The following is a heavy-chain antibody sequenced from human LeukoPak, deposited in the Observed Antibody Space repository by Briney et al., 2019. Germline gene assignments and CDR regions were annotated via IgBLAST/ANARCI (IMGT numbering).Heavy chain of an antibody. CDR1: GGSFSGYY. Sequence: TLSLTCAVYGGSFSGYYWSWIRQPPGKGLEWIGEINHSGSTNYNPSLKSRVTISVDTSKNQFSLKLSSVTAADTAVYYCARRTYYYDSSGYYYADYWGQGTLVTVSS. D-gene: IGHD3-22*01. CDR2: INHSGST. J-gene: IGHJ4*02. V-gene: IGHV4-34*01. CDR3: ARRTYYYDSSGYYYADY.